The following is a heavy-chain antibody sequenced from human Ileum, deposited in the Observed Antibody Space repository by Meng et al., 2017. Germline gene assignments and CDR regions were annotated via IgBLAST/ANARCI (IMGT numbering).Heavy chain of an antibody. D-gene: IGHD6-13*01. CDR3: ARWGPAGIAAAGPYYDGMDV. J-gene: IGHJ6*02. V-gene: IGHV1-69*06. Sequence: SVKVSCKASGDTFSSYAISWVRQATGQGLEWMGGIIPIFGTANYAQKFQGRVTITADNSTSTAYMELSSLRSEDTAVYYGARWGPAGIAAAGPYYDGMDVWGQGTTVTVSS. CDR1: GDTFSSYA. CDR2: IIPIFGTA.